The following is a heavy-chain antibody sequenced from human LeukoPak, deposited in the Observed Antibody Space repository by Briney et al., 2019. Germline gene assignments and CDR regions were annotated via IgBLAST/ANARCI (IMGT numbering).Heavy chain of an antibody. Sequence: SETLSLTCTVSGGSISSGSYYWSWIRQPGGKGVEWIGRIYTSGSTNYNPSLKSRVTISVDTSKNQFSLKLSSVTAADTAVYYCARAPWYYGSGVEAWGQGTLVTVSS. CDR2: IYTSGST. V-gene: IGHV4-61*02. D-gene: IGHD3-10*01. J-gene: IGHJ5*02. CDR3: ARAPWYYGSGVEA. CDR1: GGSISSGSYY.